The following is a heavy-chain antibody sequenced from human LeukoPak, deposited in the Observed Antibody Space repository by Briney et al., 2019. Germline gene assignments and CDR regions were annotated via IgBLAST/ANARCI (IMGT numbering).Heavy chain of an antibody. CDR1: GYTFTSYD. J-gene: IGHJ3*02. CDR2: ISAYNGNT. D-gene: IGHD4-17*01. Sequence: ASVKVSCKASGYTFTSYDISWVRQAPGQGLEWMGWISAYNGNTNYAQELQGRVTMTTDTSTSTAYMELRSLRSDDTAVYYCARCCGDYDAFDIWGQGTMVTVSS. V-gene: IGHV1-18*01. CDR3: ARCCGDYDAFDI.